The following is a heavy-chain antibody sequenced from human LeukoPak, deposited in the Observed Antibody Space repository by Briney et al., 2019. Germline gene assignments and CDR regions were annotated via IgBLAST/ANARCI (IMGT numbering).Heavy chain of an antibody. D-gene: IGHD1-26*01. CDR2: IKSKTDGGIT. V-gene: IGHV3-15*01. CDR1: GFTFSNAW. CDR3: TTGLGRDY. Sequence: GGSLRLSCAASGFTFSNAWMSWVRQAPGKGLEWVGRIKSKTDGGITDYAAPVKGRFTISRDDSKNTLYLQMNSLKTEDTAVYYCTTGLGRDYWGQGTLVTVSS. J-gene: IGHJ4*02.